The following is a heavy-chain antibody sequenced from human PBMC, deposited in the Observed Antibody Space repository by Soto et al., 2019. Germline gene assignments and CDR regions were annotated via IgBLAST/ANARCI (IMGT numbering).Heavy chain of an antibody. CDR3: ARVSGYSSSWYVWYFDL. CDR1: GGTFSSYA. V-gene: IGHV1-69*01. J-gene: IGHJ2*01. CDR2: IIPIFGTA. Sequence: QVQLVQSGAEVKKPGSSVKVSCKASGGTFSSYAISWVRHAPGQGLEWMGGIIPIFGTANYAQKFQGRVTITADESTSTAYMELSSLRSEDTAVYYCARVSGYSSSWYVWYFDLWGRGTLVTVSS. D-gene: IGHD6-13*01.